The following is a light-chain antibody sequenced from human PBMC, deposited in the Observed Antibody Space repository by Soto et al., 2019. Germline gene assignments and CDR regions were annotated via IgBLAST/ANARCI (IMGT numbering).Light chain of an antibody. CDR3: QSYDSSLSGVV. J-gene: IGLJ2*01. CDR1: TSNIGAGFD. V-gene: IGLV1-40*01. Sequence: QPVLTQPPSVSGAPGQRVTISCTGSTSNIGAGFDVHWYLQLPGTAPKLLIYANNDRPSWVPDRFSGSKSGSSASLAITGLQAEDEADYFCQSYDSSLSGVVFGGGTKLTVL. CDR2: ANN.